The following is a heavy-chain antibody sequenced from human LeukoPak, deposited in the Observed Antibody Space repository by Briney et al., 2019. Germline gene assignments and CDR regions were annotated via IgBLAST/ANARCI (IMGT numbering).Heavy chain of an antibody. Sequence: GSLRLSCAASGFTFSSHAMNWVRQAPGKGLEWISSISTDSLTIKYADFVSGQFTISRDNAANSLYLQMNSLRAEDTAVYYCASLHYDSSVFVDYWGQGTLVTVSS. D-gene: IGHD3-22*01. CDR3: ASLHYDSSVFVDY. J-gene: IGHJ4*02. V-gene: IGHV3-48*04. CDR1: GFTFSSHA. CDR2: ISTDSLTI.